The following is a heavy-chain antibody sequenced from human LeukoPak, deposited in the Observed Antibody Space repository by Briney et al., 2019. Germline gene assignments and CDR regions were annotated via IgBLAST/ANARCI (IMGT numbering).Heavy chain of an antibody. CDR3: ASLAVTTTLFDY. CDR2: IYHSGST. J-gene: IGHJ4*02. CDR1: GGSVSSGSYY. D-gene: IGHD4-11*01. V-gene: IGHV4-30-2*01. Sequence: SETLSLTCTVSGGSVSSGSYYWSWIRQPPGKGLAWIGYIYHSGSTYYNPSLKSRVTISVDGSKNQFSLKLSSVTAADTAVYYCASLAVTTTLFDYWGQGTLVTVSS.